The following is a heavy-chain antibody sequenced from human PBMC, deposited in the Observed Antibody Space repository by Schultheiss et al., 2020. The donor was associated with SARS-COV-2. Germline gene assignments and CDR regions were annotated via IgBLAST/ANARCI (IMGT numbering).Heavy chain of an antibody. Sequence: SQTLSLTCTVSGGSISSYYWGWIRQPPGKGLEWIGSIYHSGSTNYNPSLKSRVTISVDKSKNQFSLKLSSVTAADTAVYYCARGGGSYLYWFDPWGQGTLVTVSS. CDR2: IYHSGST. J-gene: IGHJ5*02. CDR3: ARGGGSYLYWFDP. CDR1: GGSISSYY. D-gene: IGHD1-26*01. V-gene: IGHV4-39*07.